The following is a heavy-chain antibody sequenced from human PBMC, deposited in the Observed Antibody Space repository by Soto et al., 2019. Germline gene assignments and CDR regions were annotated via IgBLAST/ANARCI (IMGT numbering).Heavy chain of an antibody. J-gene: IGHJ3*02. CDR2: ISYDGSNK. CDR3: AKEAGGATRAFDI. D-gene: IGHD1-26*01. V-gene: IGHV3-30*18. CDR1: GFTFSSYG. Sequence: QVQLVESGGGVAQPGRSLRLSCAASGFTFSSYGMHWVRQAPGKGLEWVAVISYDGSNKYYADSVKGRFTISRDNSKNTLYLQMNSLRAEDTAVYYCAKEAGGATRAFDIWGQGTMVTVSS.